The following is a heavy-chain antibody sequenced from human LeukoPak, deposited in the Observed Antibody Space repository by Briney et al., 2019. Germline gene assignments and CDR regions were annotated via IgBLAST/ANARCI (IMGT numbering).Heavy chain of an antibody. V-gene: IGHV3-21*01. Sequence: GGSLRLSCAASGFTFSSYNMNWVRQAPGKGLEWVSSISSSSSYIYYADSVKGRFTISRDNAKNSLYLQMNSLRAEDTAVYYCARGRNGDEPDYWGQGTLVTVSS. CDR1: GFTFSSYN. CDR2: ISSSSSYI. J-gene: IGHJ4*02. D-gene: IGHD4-17*01. CDR3: ARGRNGDEPDY.